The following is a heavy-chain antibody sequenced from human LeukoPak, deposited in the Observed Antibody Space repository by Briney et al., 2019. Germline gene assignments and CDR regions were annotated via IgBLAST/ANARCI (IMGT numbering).Heavy chain of an antibody. CDR2: IYTSGST. J-gene: IGHJ4*02. Sequence: SETLSLTCTVSGGSISSYYWSWIRQPAGKGLEWIGRIYTSGSTNYNPSLKSRVTMSVDTSKNQFSLKLSSVTAADTAVYYCARARQYCSSTSCYQIFDYWGQGTLVTVSS. D-gene: IGHD2-2*01. V-gene: IGHV4-4*07. CDR1: GGSISSYY. CDR3: ARARQYCSSTSCYQIFDY.